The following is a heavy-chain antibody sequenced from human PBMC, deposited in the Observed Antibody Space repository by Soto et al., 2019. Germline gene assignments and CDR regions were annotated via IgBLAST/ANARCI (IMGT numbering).Heavy chain of an antibody. CDR2: IYSTGNT. V-gene: IGHV3-66*01. CDR1: GVTVSNNY. Sequence: EVKLVESGGGLVQPGGSLRLSCAASGVTVSNNYMTWVRQAPGKGLELVSSIYSTGNTFYADPVKGRFTISRDNSKNTLYLQMNSLRGEDTAVYYCVRNVPVTTLGYWGQGTLVTVSS. J-gene: IGHJ4*02. D-gene: IGHD4-17*01. CDR3: VRNVPVTTLGY.